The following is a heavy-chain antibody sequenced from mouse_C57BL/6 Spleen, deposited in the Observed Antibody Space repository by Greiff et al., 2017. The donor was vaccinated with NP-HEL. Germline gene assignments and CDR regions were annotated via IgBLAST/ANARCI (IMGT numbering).Heavy chain of an antibody. V-gene: IGHV3-6*01. Sequence: ESGPGLAKPSQSLSLTCSVTGYSITSGYFWNWIRQFPGNKLEWMGYISYDGSNNYNPSFKNRISITRDTSKNQFFLKLNSVTTEDTAKYYCAREAQATYACWGKGPLVTVSA. CDR3: AREAQATYAC. D-gene: IGHD3-2*02. CDR2: ISYDGSN. CDR1: GYSITSGYF. J-gene: IGHJ3*01.